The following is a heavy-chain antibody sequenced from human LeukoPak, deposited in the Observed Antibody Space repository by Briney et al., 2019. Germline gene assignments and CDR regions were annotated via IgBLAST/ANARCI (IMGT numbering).Heavy chain of an antibody. CDR3: ARESRIVGGDGYYIDV. Sequence: SETLSLTCTVSGYSISSGYYWGWIRQPPGKGLEWIGSIYHSGSTYYNPSLKSRVIMSVDTSKNQFSLQLTSVTAADTAVYYCARESRIVGGDGYYIDVWGKGTTVTV. CDR2: IYHSGST. D-gene: IGHD1-26*01. J-gene: IGHJ6*03. V-gene: IGHV4-38-2*02. CDR1: GYSISSGYY.